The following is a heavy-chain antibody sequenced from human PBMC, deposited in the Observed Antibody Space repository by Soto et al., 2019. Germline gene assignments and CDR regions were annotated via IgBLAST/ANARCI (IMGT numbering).Heavy chain of an antibody. D-gene: IGHD5-12*01. V-gene: IGHV3-66*01. CDR2: IYSGGST. CDR3: ARVATDYYYMDV. Sequence: PGGSLRLSCAASGFTVSSNYMSWVRQAPGKGLEWVSVIYSGGSTYYADSVKGRFTISRDNSKNTLYLQMNSLRAEDTAVYYCARVATDYYYMDVSGKGTTVTVSS. J-gene: IGHJ6*03. CDR1: GFTVSSNY.